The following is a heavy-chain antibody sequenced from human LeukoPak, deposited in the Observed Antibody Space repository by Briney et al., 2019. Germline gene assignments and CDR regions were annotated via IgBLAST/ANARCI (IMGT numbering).Heavy chain of an antibody. D-gene: IGHD3-10*02. CDR3: AKELDTMFFDY. CDR1: GFNFYRYT. J-gene: IGHJ4*02. CDR2: AGWAGGTT. V-gene: IGHV3-43*01. Sequence: PGGALRLSCATSGFNFYRYTIHWGRQDPERGVEWVSLAGWAGGTTFYSDSVRGRFTISRDSGRKSVYLQMNSLTTDDTAFYFCAKELDTMFFDYWGQGALVTVSS.